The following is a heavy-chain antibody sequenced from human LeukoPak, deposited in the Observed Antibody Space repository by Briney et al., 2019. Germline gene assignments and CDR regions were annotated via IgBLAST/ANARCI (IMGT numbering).Heavy chain of an antibody. J-gene: IGHJ3*02. D-gene: IGHD2-8*01. Sequence: PGGSLRLSCAASGFTVSSNYMSWVRQAPGKGLEWVSVIYSGGSTYYADSVKGRFTISRDNSKNTLYLQMNSLRAEDTAVYYCAKDPPHSIVLMVYATDGGAFDIWGQGTMVTVSS. CDR1: GFTVSSNY. CDR3: AKDPPHSIVLMVYATDGGAFDI. CDR2: IYSGGST. V-gene: IGHV3-66*01.